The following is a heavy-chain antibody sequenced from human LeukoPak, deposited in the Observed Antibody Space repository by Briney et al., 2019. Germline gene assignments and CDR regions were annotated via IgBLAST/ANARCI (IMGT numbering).Heavy chain of an antibody. CDR2: INPNSGGT. V-gene: IGHV1-2*02. D-gene: IGHD6-13*01. CDR1: GYTFTRYY. Sequence: ASVKVSCKASGYTFTRYYMHWVRQPPGQGLEWMGCINPNSGGTNYVQKFQSRVIMTRDTSISTAYMWLSRLRSDDSSVYYCARGGRIAAADYWGQGTLVTVSS. J-gene: IGHJ4*02. CDR3: ARGGRIAAADY.